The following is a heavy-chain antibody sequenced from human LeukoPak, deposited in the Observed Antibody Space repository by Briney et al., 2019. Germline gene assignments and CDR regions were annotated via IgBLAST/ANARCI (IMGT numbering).Heavy chain of an antibody. D-gene: IGHD1-26*01. CDR3: ARDGGGNYPSDH. CDR2: IYHSGST. CDR1: GVSISSGGYY. V-gene: IGHV4-31*02. J-gene: IGHJ4*02. Sequence: SETLSLTCTVSGVSISSGGYYWSWIRQHPGKGLEWIGFIYHSGSTYYNPSLKSRVTISVDTSKNQFSLKLSSVTAADTAVYYCARDGGGNYPSDHWGQGTLVTVSS.